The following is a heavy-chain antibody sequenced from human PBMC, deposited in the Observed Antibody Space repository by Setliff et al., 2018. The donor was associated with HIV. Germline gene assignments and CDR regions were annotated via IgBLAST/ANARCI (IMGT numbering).Heavy chain of an antibody. CDR2: IYYSGST. Sequence: SETLSLTCTVSGGSISSGDYFLSWIRQAPGKGLEWIGCIYYSGSTNYNPSLKSRVTISVDMSKNQFSLKLSSVTAADTAVYYCARGSKGGFFDYWGQGTLVTVSS. D-gene: IGHD3-16*01. J-gene: IGHJ4*02. CDR3: ARGSKGGFFDY. CDR1: GGSISSGDYF. V-gene: IGHV4-30-4*08.